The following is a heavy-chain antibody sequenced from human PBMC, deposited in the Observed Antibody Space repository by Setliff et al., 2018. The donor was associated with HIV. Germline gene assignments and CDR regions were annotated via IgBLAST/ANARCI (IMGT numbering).Heavy chain of an antibody. Sequence: ASVMVSCKASGYTFTSYAMHWVRQAPGQRLEWMGWINAGNGNTKYSQRFQGRVTITRDTSASTAYMELSSLRSEDTAVYYCARAAGVPAVHTPFRYYYYMDVWGKGTTVTVSS. V-gene: IGHV1-3*01. J-gene: IGHJ6*03. D-gene: IGHD2-2*01. CDR2: INAGNGNT. CDR1: GYTFTSYA. CDR3: ARAAGVPAVHTPFRYYYYMDV.